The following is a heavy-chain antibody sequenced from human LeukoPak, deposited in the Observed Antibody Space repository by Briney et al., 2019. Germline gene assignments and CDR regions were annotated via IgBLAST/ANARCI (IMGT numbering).Heavy chain of an antibody. CDR1: GYSFTSYW. D-gene: IGHD2-2*01. V-gene: IGHV5-51*01. CDR3: ASTMYYCSSTSCYSNWFDP. J-gene: IGHJ5*02. CDR2: IYPGDSDI. Sequence: GESLKISCKGSGYSFTSYWIGWVRQMPGKGLEWMGIIYPGDSDIRYSPSFQGQVTISADKSISTAYLQWSSLKASDTAMYYCASTMYYCSSTSCYSNWFDPWGQGTLVTVSS.